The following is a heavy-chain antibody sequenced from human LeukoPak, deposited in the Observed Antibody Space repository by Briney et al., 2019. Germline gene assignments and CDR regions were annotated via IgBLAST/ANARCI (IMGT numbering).Heavy chain of an antibody. V-gene: IGHV4-39*07. J-gene: IGHJ4*02. Sequence: PSETLSLTCTVSGGSISSSSYYWGWIRQPPGKGLEWIGSMYSSGRTYYNPSLKSRVTISVDTSKSQFSLKLSSVTAADTAVYYCARSGSSYLSYYFDYWGQGTLVTVSS. CDR1: GGSISSSSYY. D-gene: IGHD5-12*01. CDR3: ARSGSSYLSYYFDY. CDR2: MYSSGRT.